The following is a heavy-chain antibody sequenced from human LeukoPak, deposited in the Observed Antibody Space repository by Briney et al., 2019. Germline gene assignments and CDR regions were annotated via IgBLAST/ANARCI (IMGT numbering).Heavy chain of an antibody. CDR2: IYRSGST. CDR1: GGSISSYY. D-gene: IGHD6-19*01. J-gene: IGHJ3*02. CDR3: ARPYTSGWFGAFDI. V-gene: IGHV4-59*08. Sequence: SETLSLTCTVSGGSISSYYWSWIRQPPGKGLEWIGYIYRSGSTKYNPSLKSRVTLSVDTSKNQFSLKLSSVTAADTAVYYCARPYTSGWFGAFDIWGQGTMATVSS.